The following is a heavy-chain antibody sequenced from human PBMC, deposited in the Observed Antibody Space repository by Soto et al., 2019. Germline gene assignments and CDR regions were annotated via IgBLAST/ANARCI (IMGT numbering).Heavy chain of an antibody. D-gene: IGHD2-15*01. CDR3: ARARRGYCSGGSCLMDV. Sequence: GASVKVSCKASGYTFTSYDINWVRQATGQGLEWMGWMDPNSGNTGYAQKFQGKVTMTRSTSISTAYMELSSLRSEDTAVYYCARARRGYCSGGSCLMDVWGQGTTVTVSS. CDR2: MDPNSGNT. V-gene: IGHV1-8*01. J-gene: IGHJ6*02. CDR1: GYTFTSYD.